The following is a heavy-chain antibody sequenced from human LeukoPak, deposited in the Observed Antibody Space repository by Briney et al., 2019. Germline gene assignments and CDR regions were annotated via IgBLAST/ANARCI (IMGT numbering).Heavy chain of an antibody. V-gene: IGHV4-39*01. Sequence: SLTLSLTCAVSGASISSSSYYWGWIRQPPGKGLGWIGGIYYTGRAYYNPSLKSRVTISVDTSKNQFSLKLSSVTAADAAGYYCARQVGANYYYYYMYVWGKGTTVTVSS. D-gene: IGHD3-16*01. CDR3: ARQVGANYYYYYMYV. J-gene: IGHJ6*03. CDR1: GASISSSSYY. CDR2: IYYTGRA.